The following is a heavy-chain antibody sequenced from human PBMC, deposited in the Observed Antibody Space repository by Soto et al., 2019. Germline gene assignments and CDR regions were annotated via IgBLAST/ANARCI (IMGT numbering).Heavy chain of an antibody. CDR1: GDRVSSNSAA. J-gene: IGHJ6*03. D-gene: IGHD6-6*01. CDR3: ARDLGWNIAAPYYYYYYMDV. V-gene: IGHV6-1*01. Sequence: KQSQTLSLTCAISGDRVSSNSAAWNWIRQSPSRGLEWLGRTYYRSKWYNDYAVSVKSRITINPDTSKNQFSLQLNSVTPEDTAVYYCARDLGWNIAAPYYYYYYMDVWGKGTTVTVSS. CDR2: TYYRSKWYN.